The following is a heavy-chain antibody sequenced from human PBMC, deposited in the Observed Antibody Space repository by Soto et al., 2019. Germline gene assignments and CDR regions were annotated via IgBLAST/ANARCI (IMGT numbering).Heavy chain of an antibody. CDR1: GGTFSSYA. J-gene: IGHJ5*02. CDR2: ISPIFGTA. Sequence: QVQLVQSGAEVKKPGSSVKVSCKASGGTFSSYAISWVRQAPGQGLEWMGGISPIFGTANYAQKFQGRVTITADESTSTAHRELGSLRYEDTAVYSCARHLPNRSAGGSLEWLFYFDPCGQGTLVTVSS. CDR3: ARHLPNRSAGGSLEWLFYFDP. V-gene: IGHV1-69*12. D-gene: IGHD3-3*01.